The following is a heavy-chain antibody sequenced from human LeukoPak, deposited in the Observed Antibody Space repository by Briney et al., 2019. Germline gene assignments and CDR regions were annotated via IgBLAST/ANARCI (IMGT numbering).Heavy chain of an antibody. J-gene: IGHJ3*02. V-gene: IGHV3-74*01. CDR3: ASLFWSGYRVDAFDI. Sequence: GGSLRLSCAASGFTFSSYWMHWVRQAPGKGLVWVSRISGDGSSTTYADSVKGRSTISRDNAKNSLYLQMNSLRAEDTAVYYCASLFWSGYRVDAFDIWGQGTMVTVSS. CDR2: ISGDGSST. D-gene: IGHD3-3*01. CDR1: GFTFSSYW.